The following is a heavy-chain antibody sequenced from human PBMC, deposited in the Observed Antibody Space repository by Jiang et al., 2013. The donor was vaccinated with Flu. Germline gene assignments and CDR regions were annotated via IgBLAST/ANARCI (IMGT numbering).Heavy chain of an antibody. CDR3: ARQHFDWLLEGLDYGMDV. Sequence: GAEVKKPGESLKISCKGSGYSFTSYWIGWVRQMPGKGLEWMGIIYPGDSDTRYSPSFQGQVTISADKSISTAYLQWSSLKASDTAMYYCARQHFDWLLEGLDYGMDVWGKGTTVTVSS. J-gene: IGHJ6*04. CDR1: GYSFTSYW. V-gene: IGHV5-51*01. D-gene: IGHD3-9*01. CDR2: IYPGDSDT.